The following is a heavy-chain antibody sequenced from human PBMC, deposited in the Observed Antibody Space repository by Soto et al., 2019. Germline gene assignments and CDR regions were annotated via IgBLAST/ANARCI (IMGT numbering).Heavy chain of an antibody. Sequence: SPTLSLTCAISGDSVSSNSAAWNWIRQSPSRGLEWLGRTYYRSKWYNDYAVSVKSRITINPNTCKTQFSLQLNSVTPEDTAVYYGARDTGSGYSGYDTTHYYYYYGMDVWGQGTTVTVSS. CDR3: ARDTGSGYSGYDTTHYYYYYGMDV. D-gene: IGHD5-12*01. CDR1: GDSVSSNSAA. V-gene: IGHV6-1*01. CDR2: TYYRSKWYN. J-gene: IGHJ6*02.